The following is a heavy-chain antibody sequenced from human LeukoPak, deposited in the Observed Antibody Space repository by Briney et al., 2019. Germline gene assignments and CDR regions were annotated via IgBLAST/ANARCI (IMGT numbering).Heavy chain of an antibody. D-gene: IGHD5-12*01. CDR2: VYDNDIS. J-gene: IGHJ3*02. V-gene: IGHV4-59*01. Sequence: PSEILSLTCSVSGASIRSYFWSWIRQSPGKGLEWIGYVYDNDISNFNPSLESRVTILVDRSKSQFSLKLRPVTAADTAVYYCARGLVLATDDAFDIWGPGTMVTVSS. CDR3: ARGLVLATDDAFDI. CDR1: GASIRSYF.